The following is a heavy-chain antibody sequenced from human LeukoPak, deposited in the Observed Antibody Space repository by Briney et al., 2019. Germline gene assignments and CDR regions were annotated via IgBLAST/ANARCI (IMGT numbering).Heavy chain of an antibody. CDR3: ARPGNWWFDP. CDR1: GYIFSAYY. J-gene: IGHJ5*02. V-gene: IGHV1-2*02. D-gene: IGHD3-10*01. Sequence: GASVKVSCKASGYIFSAYYMHWVRQAPGQGLEWMGWINPKTGDATYVQKFQGRVTMTRDTSISTAYMEVSRLTSDDTAVYYCARPGNWWFDPWGQGTLVTVSS. CDR2: INPKTGDA.